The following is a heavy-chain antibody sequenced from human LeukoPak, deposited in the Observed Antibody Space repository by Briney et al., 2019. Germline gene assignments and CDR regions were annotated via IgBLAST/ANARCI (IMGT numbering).Heavy chain of an antibody. CDR2: INPNSGGT. V-gene: IGHV1-2*02. CDR3: ARDYGDYEVGTGFDP. CDR1: GYTFTGYY. D-gene: IGHD4-17*01. Sequence: GASVKVSCKASGYTFTGYYMHWVRQAPGQGLEWMGWINPNSGGTNYAQKFQGRVTMTRDTSISTACMELSRLRSDDTAVYYCARDYGDYEVGTGFDPWGQGTLVTVSS. J-gene: IGHJ5*02.